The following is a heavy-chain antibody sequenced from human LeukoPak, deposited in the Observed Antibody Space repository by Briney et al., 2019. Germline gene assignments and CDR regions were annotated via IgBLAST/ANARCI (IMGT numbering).Heavy chain of an antibody. D-gene: IGHD3-10*01. J-gene: IGHJ5*02. CDR3: AREAMVRGVIITPWFDP. Sequence: PGGSLRLSCAASGFTFSDYYMSWIRQAPGKGLEWVSYISSSGSTIYYADSVKGRFTISRDNAKNSLYLQMNSLRAEDTAVCYCAREAMVRGVIITPWFDPWGQGTLVTVSS. V-gene: IGHV3-11*01. CDR1: GFTFSDYY. CDR2: ISSSGSTI.